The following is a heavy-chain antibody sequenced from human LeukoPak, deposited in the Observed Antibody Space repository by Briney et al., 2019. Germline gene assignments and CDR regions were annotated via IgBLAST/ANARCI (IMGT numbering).Heavy chain of an antibody. J-gene: IGHJ4*02. Sequence: SETLSLTCAVYGGSFSGYYWSWIRQPPGKGLEWIGEINHSGSTNYNPSLKSRVTISVDTSKNQFSLKLSSVTAADTAVYYCARGFRGAARLYYFDYWGQGTLVTVSS. D-gene: IGHD6-6*01. CDR2: INHSGST. CDR1: GGSFSGYY. V-gene: IGHV4-34*01. CDR3: ARGFRGAARLYYFDY.